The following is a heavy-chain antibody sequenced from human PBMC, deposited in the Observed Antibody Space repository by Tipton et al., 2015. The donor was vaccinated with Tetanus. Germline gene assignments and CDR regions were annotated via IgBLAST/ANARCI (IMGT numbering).Heavy chain of an antibody. CDR3: ATSDGRSYYYDSSGSRSFDY. Sequence: QVQLVQSGAEVKKPGASVKVSCKVSGYTLTELSMHWVRQAPGKGLERMGGFDPEDGETIYAQKFQGRVTMTEDTSTDTAYMELSSLRSEDTAVYYCATSDGRSYYYDSSGSRSFDYWGQGTLVTVSS. D-gene: IGHD3-22*01. CDR2: FDPEDGET. J-gene: IGHJ4*02. CDR1: GYTLTELS. V-gene: IGHV1-24*01.